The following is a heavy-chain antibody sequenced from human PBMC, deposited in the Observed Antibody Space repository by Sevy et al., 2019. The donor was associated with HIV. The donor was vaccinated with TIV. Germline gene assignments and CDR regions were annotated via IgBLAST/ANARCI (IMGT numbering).Heavy chain of an antibody. CDR2: IHSGGKI. V-gene: IGHV3-53*01. CDR1: GFSVSSNC. J-gene: IGHJ6*02. Sequence: GGSLRLSCAASGFSVSSNCMSWVRQAPGKGPEWVSVIHSGGKISYADSVQGRFTISRDNSKNTLYLQMNSLRAEDTAVYYCAREDIVLGEDNYYGIDVWGQGTTVTVSS. D-gene: IGHD2-15*01. CDR3: AREDIVLGEDNYYGIDV.